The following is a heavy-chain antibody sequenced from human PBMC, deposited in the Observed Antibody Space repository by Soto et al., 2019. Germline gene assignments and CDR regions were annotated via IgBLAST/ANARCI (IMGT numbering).Heavy chain of an antibody. D-gene: IGHD3-22*01. CDR2: ISYDGSNK. V-gene: IGHV3-30-3*01. CDR1: GFTFSSYA. CDR3: ARAPRYDSSGYYPGAFDI. Sequence: QVQLVESGGGVVQPGRSLRLSCAASGFTFSSYAMHWVRQAPGKGLEWVAVISYDGSNKYYADSVKGRFTISRDNSKNTLDLQNNSLGAWDTAGVYCARAPRYDSSGYYPGAFDIWGQGTMVTVSS. J-gene: IGHJ3*02.